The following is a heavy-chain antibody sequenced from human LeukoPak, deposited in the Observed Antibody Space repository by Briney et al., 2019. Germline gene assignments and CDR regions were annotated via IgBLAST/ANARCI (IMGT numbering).Heavy chain of an antibody. J-gene: IGHJ4*02. D-gene: IGHD4-17*01. CDR3: ARGAVNYGDYGGFDY. CDR1: GGSISSGGYS. CDR2: IYHSGST. V-gene: IGHV4-30-2*01. Sequence: PSETLSLTCAVSGGSISSGGYSWSWIRQPPGKGLEWIGYIYHSGSTYYNPSLKSRVTISVDRSKNQFSLKLSSVTVADTAVYYCARGAVNYGDYGGFDYWGQGTLVTVSS.